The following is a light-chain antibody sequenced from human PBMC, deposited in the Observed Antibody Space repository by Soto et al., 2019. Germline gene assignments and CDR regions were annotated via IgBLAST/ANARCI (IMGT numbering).Light chain of an antibody. V-gene: IGKV3-15*01. CDR3: QQYGNSPFT. Sequence: EIVMTQSPATLSVSPGERATLSCRASQSVSSNLAWYQQKPGQAPRLLIYGASTRATGIPARFSGSGSGTEFTLTISSLQSEDFAVSYRQQYGNSPFTFGGGTKVDIK. J-gene: IGKJ4*01. CDR2: GAS. CDR1: QSVSSN.